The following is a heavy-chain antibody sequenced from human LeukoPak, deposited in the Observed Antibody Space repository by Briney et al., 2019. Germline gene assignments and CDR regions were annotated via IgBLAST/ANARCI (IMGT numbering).Heavy chain of an antibody. CDR3: ARDYVWGSDRYTDY. Sequence: GGSLRLSCAASGFTFSNYWMTWVRQAPGRGLEWVAKIRQDGSEKYNVDSVKGRFTISRDNAKNSLYLQMNSLRAEDTAVYYCARDYVWGSDRYTDYWGQGTLVTVSS. CDR2: IRQDGSEK. D-gene: IGHD3-16*02. J-gene: IGHJ4*02. CDR1: GFTFSNYW. V-gene: IGHV3-7*05.